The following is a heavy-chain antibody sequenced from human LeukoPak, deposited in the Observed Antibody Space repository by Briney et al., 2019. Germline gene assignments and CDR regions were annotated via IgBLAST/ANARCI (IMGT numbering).Heavy chain of an antibody. D-gene: IGHD5-24*01. Sequence: SETLSLTCTVSGGSISSGGYYWSWIRQPPGKGLEWIGYIYHSGSTYYNPSLKSRVTISVDRSKNQFSLKLSSVTAADTAVYYCARSRWLSGDYWGQGTLVTVSS. CDR2: IYHSGST. J-gene: IGHJ4*02. CDR1: GGSISSGGYY. V-gene: IGHV4-30-2*01. CDR3: ARSRWLSGDY.